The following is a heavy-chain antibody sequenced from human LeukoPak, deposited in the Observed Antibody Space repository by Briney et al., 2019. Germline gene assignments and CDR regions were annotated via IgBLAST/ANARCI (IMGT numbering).Heavy chain of an antibody. J-gene: IGHJ4*02. CDR2: IHHTGTP. Sequence: SETLSLTCAVSGGSFSGYYWGWVRQPPGKGLEWIASIHHTGTPYYNPSLKSRVTISVDTSKNQFSLQFSSVIAADTAVYYCMRHASGEPPRYWGQGTLATTSS. D-gene: IGHD7-27*01. CDR3: MRHASGEPPRY. V-gene: IGHV4-34*01. CDR1: GGSFSGYY.